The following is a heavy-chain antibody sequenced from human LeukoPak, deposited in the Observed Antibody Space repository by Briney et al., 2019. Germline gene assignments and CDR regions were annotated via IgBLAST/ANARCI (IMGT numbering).Heavy chain of an antibody. Sequence: SVKVSCKASGGTFSSYAISWVGQAPGQGLEWMGGIIPIFGTANYAQKFQGRVTITTDESTSTAYMELSSLRSEDTAVYYCAVGTAQLVIDYWGQGTLVTVSS. CDR1: GGTFSSYA. CDR2: IIPIFGTA. J-gene: IGHJ4*02. CDR3: AVGTAQLVIDY. D-gene: IGHD6-13*01. V-gene: IGHV1-69*05.